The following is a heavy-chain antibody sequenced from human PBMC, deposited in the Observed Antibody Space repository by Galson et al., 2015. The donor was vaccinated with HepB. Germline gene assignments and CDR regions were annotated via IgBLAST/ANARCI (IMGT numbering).Heavy chain of an antibody. Sequence: SETLSLTCAVYGGSFSGYYWSWIRQPPGKGLEWIGEINHSGSTNYNPSLKSRVTISVDTSKNQFSLKLSSVTAADTAVYYCARRSGLMVRGGPFLKNAFDIWGQGTMVTVSS. CDR3: ARRSGLMVRGGPFLKNAFDI. V-gene: IGHV4-34*01. J-gene: IGHJ3*02. CDR1: GGSFSGYY. CDR2: INHSGST. D-gene: IGHD3-10*01.